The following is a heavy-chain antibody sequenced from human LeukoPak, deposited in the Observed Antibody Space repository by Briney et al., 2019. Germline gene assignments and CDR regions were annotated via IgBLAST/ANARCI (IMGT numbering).Heavy chain of an antibody. D-gene: IGHD6-19*01. V-gene: IGHV4-39*01. CDR3: ASHIAVAGKAVDY. CDR1: GGSISSSSYY. Sequence: RTSETLSLTCTVSGGSISSSSYYWGWIRQPPGKGLEWIGNIYYSGSTYYNPSLKSRVTISVDTSKNQFSLKLSSVTAADTAVYYCASHIAVAGKAVDYWGQGTLVTVSS. J-gene: IGHJ4*02. CDR2: IYYSGST.